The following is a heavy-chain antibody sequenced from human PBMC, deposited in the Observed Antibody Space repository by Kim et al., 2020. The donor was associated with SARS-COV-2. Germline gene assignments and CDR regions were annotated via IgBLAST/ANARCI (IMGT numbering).Heavy chain of an antibody. J-gene: IGHJ6*02. CDR3: ARGVIRDYYYYGMDV. CDR2: IYHSGST. D-gene: IGHD3-22*01. CDR1: GGSISSSNW. Sequence: SETLSLTCAVSGGSISSSNWWSWVRQPPGKGLEWIGEIYHSGSTNYNPSLKSRVTISVDKSKNQFSLKLSSVTAADTAVYYCARGVIRDYYYYGMDVWGQGTTVTVSS. V-gene: IGHV4-4*02.